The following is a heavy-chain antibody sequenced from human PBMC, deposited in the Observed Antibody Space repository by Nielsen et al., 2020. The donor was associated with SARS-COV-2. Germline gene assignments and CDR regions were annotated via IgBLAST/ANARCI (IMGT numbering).Heavy chain of an antibody. CDR3: ARDVGGYFDY. D-gene: IGHD3-16*01. CDR1: GFTFDDNA. J-gene: IGHJ4*02. Sequence: SLKISCVVSGFTFDDNAMHWVRQGPGKGLEWVAGISWNSNYIGYADSVKGRFTISRDNAKNSLYLQMNSLRDEDTAVYYCARDVGGYFDYWGQGTLVTVSS. V-gene: IGHV3-9*01. CDR2: ISWNSNYI.